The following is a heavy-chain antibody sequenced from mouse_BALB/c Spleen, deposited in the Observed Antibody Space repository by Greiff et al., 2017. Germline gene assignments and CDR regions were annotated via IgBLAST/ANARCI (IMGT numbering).Heavy chain of an antibody. CDR1: GYAFTNYL. CDR2: INPGSGGT. V-gene: IGHV1-54*01. Sequence: LVESGAELVRPGTSVKVSCKASGYAFTNYLIEWVKQRPGQGLEWIGVINPGSGGTNYNEKFKGKATLTADKSSSTAYMQLSSLTSDDSAVYCCARLAWFAYWGQGTLVTVSA. CDR3: ARLAWFAY. J-gene: IGHJ3*01.